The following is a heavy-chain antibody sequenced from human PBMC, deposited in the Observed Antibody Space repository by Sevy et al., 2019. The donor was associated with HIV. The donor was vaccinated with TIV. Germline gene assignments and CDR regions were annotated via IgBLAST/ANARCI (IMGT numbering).Heavy chain of an antibody. CDR1: GFTFSSYS. V-gene: IGHV3-48*02. D-gene: IGHD3-3*01. Sequence: GGSLRLSCAASGFTFSSYSMNWVRQAPGKGLEWVSYISSSSSTIYYADSVKGRFTISRDNAKNSLYLQMNSLRDEDTAVYYCARDFGDTIFGMYCFDYWGQGTLVTVSS. J-gene: IGHJ4*02. CDR3: ARDFGDTIFGMYCFDY. CDR2: ISSSSSTI.